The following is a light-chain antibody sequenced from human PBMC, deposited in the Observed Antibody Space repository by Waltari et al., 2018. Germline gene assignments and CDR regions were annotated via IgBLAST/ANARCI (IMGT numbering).Light chain of an antibody. Sequence: DIQMTQSPSTLSASVGDRVTITCRASQSISSWLAWYKQKPGKAPNLLIYKSSSLESGVPSRFSGSGSGTEFTLTISSLQPDDFATYYCQHYNSYPLTFGGGTKVEIK. V-gene: IGKV1-5*03. CDR3: QHYNSYPLT. CDR1: QSISSW. J-gene: IGKJ4*01. CDR2: KSS.